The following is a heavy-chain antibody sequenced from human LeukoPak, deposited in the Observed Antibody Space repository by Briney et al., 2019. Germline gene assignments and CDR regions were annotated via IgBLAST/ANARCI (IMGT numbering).Heavy chain of an antibody. D-gene: IGHD3-10*01. J-gene: IGHJ4*02. V-gene: IGHV3-48*01. CDR1: GFTFSSYS. CDR2: ISSSSSTI. Sequence: GRSLRLSCAASGFTFSSYSMTWVRQAPGKGLEWVSYISSSSSTIYYADSVKGRFTISRDNAKNSLYLQMNSLRAEDTAVYYCARVYGSGNFDYWGQGTLVTVSS. CDR3: ARVYGSGNFDY.